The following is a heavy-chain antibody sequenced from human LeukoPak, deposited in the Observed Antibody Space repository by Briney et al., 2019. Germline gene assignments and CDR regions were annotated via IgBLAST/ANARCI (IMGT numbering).Heavy chain of an antibody. D-gene: IGHD3-22*01. Sequence: GRSLRLSCTASGFTFSTNWMHWVRQAPGKGLVWVSRINPDGSSTNYADSVRGRFTFSRDNAKNTLHLQMNSLRVEDTAVYCCANGCYYDSSGYCGFDYWGQGTLVTVSS. CDR1: GFTFSTNW. J-gene: IGHJ4*02. V-gene: IGHV3-74*01. CDR2: INPDGSST. CDR3: ANGCYYDSSGYCGFDY.